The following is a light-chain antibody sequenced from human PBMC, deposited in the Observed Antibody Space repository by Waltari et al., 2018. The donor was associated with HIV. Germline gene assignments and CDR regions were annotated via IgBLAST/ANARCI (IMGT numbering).Light chain of an antibody. V-gene: IGLV1-40*01. J-gene: IGLJ2*01. CDR1: SSNIGAGYD. Sequence: QSVLTQPPSVSGAPGQRVTISCTGSSSNIGAGYDVPCYQQLPGAAPKLLIYSDRSSDSKSGTSASLAITGLQAEDEADYYCQSYDSSLNNHVLFGGGTKLTVL. CDR3: QSYDSSLNNHVL. CDR2: S.